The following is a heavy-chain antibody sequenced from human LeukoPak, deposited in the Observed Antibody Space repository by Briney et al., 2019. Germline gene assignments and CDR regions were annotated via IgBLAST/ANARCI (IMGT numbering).Heavy chain of an antibody. CDR3: ARVVTAGIYFFDY. J-gene: IGHJ4*02. D-gene: IGHD6-13*01. CDR2: VYHSGST. CDR1: GYSISSAYY. Sequence: SETLPLTCTVSGYSISSAYYWGWIRQPPGKGLEWIGSVYHSGSTHYNPSLKSRVTISVDTSKNQFSLKLSSVTAADTAVYYCARVVTAGIYFFDYWGQGTLVTVSS. V-gene: IGHV4-38-2*02.